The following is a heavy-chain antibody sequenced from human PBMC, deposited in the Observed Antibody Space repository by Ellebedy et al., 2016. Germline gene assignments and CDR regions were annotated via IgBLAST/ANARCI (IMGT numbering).Heavy chain of an antibody. Sequence: SETLSLTCNVSGGSVSSDYWNWIRRPPGKGLEWIGYVFHTGTNNYNPSLKSRVTMSVDTSKSKFSLRLTSVTAGDTAVYYCAKWNGGWYAFEVWGQGTMVTVSS. CDR2: VFHTGTN. CDR1: GGSVSSDY. V-gene: IGHV4-59*02. D-gene: IGHD6-19*01. CDR3: AKWNGGWYAFEV. J-gene: IGHJ3*01.